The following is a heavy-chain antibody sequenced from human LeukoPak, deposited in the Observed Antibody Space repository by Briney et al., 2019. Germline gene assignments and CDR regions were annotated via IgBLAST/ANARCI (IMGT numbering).Heavy chain of an antibody. CDR3: ARVGYIAAAGYYYYYYGMDV. Sequence: GASVKVSCKASGYTFTSYGISWVRQPPGQGLEWMGWISAYNGNTNYAQKLQGRVTMTTDTSTSTVYMELRSLRSDDMAVYYCARVGYIAAAGYYYYYYGMDVWGQGTTVTVSS. CDR1: GYTFTSYG. CDR2: ISAYNGNT. D-gene: IGHD6-13*01. V-gene: IGHV1-18*03. J-gene: IGHJ6*02.